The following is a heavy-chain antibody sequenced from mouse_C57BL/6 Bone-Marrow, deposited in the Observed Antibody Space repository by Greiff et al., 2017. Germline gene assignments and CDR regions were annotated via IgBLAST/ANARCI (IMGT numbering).Heavy chain of an antibody. CDR2: ISSGGDYI. J-gene: IGHJ1*03. Sequence: EVKLVESGEGLVKPGGSLKLSCAASGFTFSSSAMSWVRQTPEKRLEWVAYISSGGDYIYYADTVKGRFTISRDNARHTLYLQMSSLKSEDTAMYYCTRAPNWYFDVWGTGTTVTVSS. CDR1: GFTFSSSA. CDR3: TRAPNWYFDV. V-gene: IGHV5-9-1*02.